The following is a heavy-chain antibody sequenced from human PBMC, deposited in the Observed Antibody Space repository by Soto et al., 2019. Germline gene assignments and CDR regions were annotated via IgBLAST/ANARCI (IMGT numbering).Heavy chain of an antibody. CDR1: GGSFSGYY. CDR2: INHSGST. V-gene: IGHV4-34*01. CDR3: ARGRTVVVVAAIFHNWFDP. D-gene: IGHD2-15*01. J-gene: IGHJ5*02. Sequence: QVQLQQWGAGLLKPSETLSLTCAVYGGSFSGYYWSWIRQPPGKGLEWIGEINHSGSTNYNPSLKSRVTISVDTSKNQFSLKLSSVTAADTAVYYCARGRTVVVVAAIFHNWFDPWGQGTLVTVSS.